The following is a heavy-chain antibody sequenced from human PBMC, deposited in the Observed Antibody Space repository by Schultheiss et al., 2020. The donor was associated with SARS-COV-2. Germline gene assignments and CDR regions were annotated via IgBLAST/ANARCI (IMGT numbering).Heavy chain of an antibody. V-gene: IGHV5-51*01. CDR2: IYPGDSDT. D-gene: IGHD1-26*01. Sequence: GGSLRLSCKGSGYSFTSYWIGWVRQMPGKGLEWMGIIYPGDSDTRYSPSFQGQVTISADKSISTAYLQWSSLKASDTAMYYCARVGAMRIFDYWGQGTLVTVSS. CDR1: GYSFTSYW. J-gene: IGHJ4*02. CDR3: ARVGAMRIFDY.